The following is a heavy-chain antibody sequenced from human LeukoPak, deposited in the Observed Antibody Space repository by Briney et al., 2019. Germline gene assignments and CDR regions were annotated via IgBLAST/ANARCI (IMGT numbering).Heavy chain of an antibody. J-gene: IGHJ4*02. CDR1: GGSFSGYY. CDR3: ARVAAYHYGSGRPDY. Sequence: SETLSLTCAVYGGSFSGYYWSWIRQPPGKGLEWIGEINHSGSTNYNPSLKSRVTISVDTSKNQFSLKLSSVTAADTAVYYCARVAAYHYGSGRPDYWGQGTLVTVSS. V-gene: IGHV4-34*01. D-gene: IGHD3-10*01. CDR2: INHSGST.